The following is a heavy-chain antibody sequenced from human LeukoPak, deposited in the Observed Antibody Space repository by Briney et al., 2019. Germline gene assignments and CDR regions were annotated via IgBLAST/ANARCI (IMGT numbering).Heavy chain of an antibody. CDR1: GGSISSYY. CDR3: ARGVPENWFDP. Sequence: SETLSLTCTVSGGSISSYYWSWIRQPPGKGLEWIGYIYYSGSTNYNPSLKSRVTISVDTSKNQFSLKLSSVTAADTAVYYCARGVPENWFDPWGQGTLVTVSS. CDR2: IYYSGST. D-gene: IGHD1-1*01. V-gene: IGHV4-59*01. J-gene: IGHJ5*02.